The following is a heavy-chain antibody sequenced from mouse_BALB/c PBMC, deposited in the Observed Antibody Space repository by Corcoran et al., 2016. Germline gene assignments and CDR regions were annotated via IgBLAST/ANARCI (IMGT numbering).Heavy chain of an antibody. V-gene: IGHV9-4*02. D-gene: IGHD2-3*01. CDR3: ARSDGYYYFDY. CDR2: INTHSGVP. J-gene: IGHJ2*01. Sequence: QIQLVQSGPELKKPGETVRISCKASGYTFTTAGMQWVQKMPGKGLKWIGWINTHSGVPKYAEDFKGRFAFSLETSANTAYLQISNLKNEDTATYFCARSDGYYYFDYWGQGTTLTVSS. CDR1: GYTFTTAG.